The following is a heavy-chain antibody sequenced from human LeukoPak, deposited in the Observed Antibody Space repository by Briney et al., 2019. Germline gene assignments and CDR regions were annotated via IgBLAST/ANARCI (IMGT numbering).Heavy chain of an antibody. D-gene: IGHD3-9*01. J-gene: IGHJ6*03. CDR3: AKHTEGTGSTTRRPYYMDV. Sequence: GESLQISCKGSGYSFPSYWIGWVRQMPGKGLESMAILYPGDSDTRYSPSFQGQVTIPADKSISTAYLQWSSLKASDTAMYYCAKHTEGTGSTTRRPYYMDVWGKGTTVTVSS. CDR2: LYPGDSDT. CDR1: GYSFPSYW. V-gene: IGHV5-51*01.